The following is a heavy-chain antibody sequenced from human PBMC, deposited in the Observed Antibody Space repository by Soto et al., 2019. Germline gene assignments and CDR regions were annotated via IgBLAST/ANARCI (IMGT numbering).Heavy chain of an antibody. D-gene: IGHD2-21*02. V-gene: IGHV1-46*01. Sequence: QVQLVQSGAEVKKPGASVKVSCKASGYTFTSYYMHWVRQAPGQGLEWMGIINPSGGSTSYAQKFQGRVTMTRDTSTSTVYMELSSLRSEDTAVYYCAREVGVWGDSVPGLGMDVWGQGTTVTVSS. J-gene: IGHJ6*02. CDR2: INPSGGST. CDR3: AREVGVWGDSVPGLGMDV. CDR1: GYTFTSYY.